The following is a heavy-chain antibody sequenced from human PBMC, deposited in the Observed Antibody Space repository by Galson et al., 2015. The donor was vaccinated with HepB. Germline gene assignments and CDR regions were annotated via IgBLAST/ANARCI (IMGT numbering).Heavy chain of an antibody. J-gene: IGHJ6*02. CDR3: AREGYGDYFYYAMDV. D-gene: IGHD4-17*01. V-gene: IGHV3-7*01. CDR2: IKEDGSKK. Sequence: SLRLSCAASGFNFSLFWMNWVRQAPGKGLEWVANIKEDGSKKYYADSVKGRFTISRDSAKNSLYLQMNSLRDEDTAVYYCAREGYGDYFYYAMDVWGQGTAVTVSS. CDR1: GFNFSLFW.